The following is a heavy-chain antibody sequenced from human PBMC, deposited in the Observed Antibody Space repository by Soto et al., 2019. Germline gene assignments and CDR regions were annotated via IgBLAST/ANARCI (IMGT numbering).Heavy chain of an antibody. CDR3: AKDLFGGYYSFDS. J-gene: IGHJ4*02. V-gene: IGHV3-9*01. CDR1: GFTFDNYA. CDR2: ISWNSGHI. D-gene: IGHD3-22*01. Sequence: PGGSLSLSCAASGFTFDNYAMHWVRQAPGRGLEWVSGISWNSGHIGYADSVKGRFTISRDSAKKTLYLQMNSLRAEDTALYYCAKDLFGGYYSFDSWGQGALVTVSS.